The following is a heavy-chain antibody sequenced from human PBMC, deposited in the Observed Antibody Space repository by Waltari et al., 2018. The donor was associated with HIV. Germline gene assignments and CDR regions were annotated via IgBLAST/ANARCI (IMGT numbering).Heavy chain of an antibody. CDR2: IYNDATT. Sequence: EVRLVQSGGGLVQPGGSMRPSCVASGLSVSGNYIGWVRQGPGSGLEGVSVIYNDATTYYADSAKCRFTISRDTSKNTLSLDMNNLRPEDTALYYCARRDVIISAFDIWGQGSMVTVSS. D-gene: IGHD2-21*01. CDR3: ARRDVIISAFDI. V-gene: IGHV3-66*02. J-gene: IGHJ3*02. CDR1: GLSVSGNY.